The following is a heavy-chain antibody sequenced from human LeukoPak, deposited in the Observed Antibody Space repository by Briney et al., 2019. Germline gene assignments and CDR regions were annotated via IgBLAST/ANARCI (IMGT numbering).Heavy chain of an antibody. CDR1: GFTVSSDC. Sequence: PGGSLRLSCAASGFTVSSDCMTWVRQAPGKGLEWVSLIYSGGSTYYADSVKGRFTISRDNSKNTLYLQMNSLRAEDTAVHYCARGLGSGTYTDYYMDVWGKGTTVTVSS. CDR2: IYSGGST. D-gene: IGHD3-10*01. V-gene: IGHV3-53*01. J-gene: IGHJ6*03. CDR3: ARGLGSGTYTDYYMDV.